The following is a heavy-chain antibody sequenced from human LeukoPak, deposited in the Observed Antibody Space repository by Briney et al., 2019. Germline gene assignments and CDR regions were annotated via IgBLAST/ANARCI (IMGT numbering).Heavy chain of an antibody. CDR3: RSRVGTTSGDYDYIDV. D-gene: IGHD1-1*01. CDR1: GWSFTNYY. Sequence: SETLSLTCAVYGWSFTNYYWTWISQPPGKGLEWIGEINHSGSTTYSPSFNSRVTITVEKTTNQLSLKMTNVAAAEAPAFYYWRSRVGTTSGDYDYIDVCGKGTTVIVSS. J-gene: IGHJ6*03. CDR2: INHSGST. V-gene: IGHV4-34*01.